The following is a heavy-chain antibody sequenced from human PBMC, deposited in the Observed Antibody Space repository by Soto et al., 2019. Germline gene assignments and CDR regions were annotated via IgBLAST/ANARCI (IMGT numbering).Heavy chain of an antibody. CDR1: GGSFSDFY. D-gene: IGHD3-10*01. V-gene: IGHV4-34*02. CDR2: ISHDGGT. J-gene: IGHJ6*02. Sequence: QVHLQQWGAGLLRPSETLSLTCAFYGGSFSDFYWSWVRQSPGKGLEWVGEISHDGGTSYSPSLASRGSISVDTSKKQFTLHLRSVTAADTGLYYCARGQLVWYGDLTPYYRDMDVWGQGTTVTVSS. CDR3: ARGQLVWYGDLTPYYRDMDV.